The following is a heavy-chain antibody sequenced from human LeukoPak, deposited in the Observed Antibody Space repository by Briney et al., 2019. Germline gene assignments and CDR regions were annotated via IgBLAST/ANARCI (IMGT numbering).Heavy chain of an antibody. CDR2: ISYTGST. Sequence: SETLSLTCTVSGGSISPYFWSWLRQPPGKGLEWIGYISYTGSTNYNPSLMSRVTISVNTSKNQFSLQLTSVTAADTAVYYCARDDYRGVTNFDPWGQRTLVTVSS. J-gene: IGHJ5*02. CDR3: ARDDYRGVTNFDP. D-gene: IGHD3-10*01. CDR1: GGSISPYF. V-gene: IGHV4-59*01.